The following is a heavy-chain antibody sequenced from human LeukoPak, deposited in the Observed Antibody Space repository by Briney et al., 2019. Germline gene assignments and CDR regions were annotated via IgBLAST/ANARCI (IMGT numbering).Heavy chain of an antibody. CDR2: ISYDGSNK. V-gene: IGHV3-30*18. Sequence: GGSLRLSCAASGFTFSSYGMHWVRQAPGKGLEWVAVISYDGSNKYYADSVKSRFTISRDNSKNTLYLQMNSLRAEDTAVYYCAKDLANYYYYGMDVWGQGTTVTVSS. CDR1: GFTFSSYG. J-gene: IGHJ6*02. CDR3: AKDLANYYYYGMDV. D-gene: IGHD5-12*01.